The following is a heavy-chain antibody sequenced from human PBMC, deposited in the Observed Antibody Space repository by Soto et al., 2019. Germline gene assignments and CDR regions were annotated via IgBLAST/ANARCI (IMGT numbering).Heavy chain of an antibody. D-gene: IGHD6-19*01. CDR1: GGSFSGYY. CDR2: INHSGST. V-gene: IGHV4-34*01. J-gene: IGHJ4*02. Sequence: KPSETLSLTCAVYGGSFSGYYWSWIRQPPGKGLEWIGEINHSGSTNYNPSLKSRVTISVDTSKNQFSLKLSSVTAADTAVYYCAGVEQWLVRRRDYWGQGTLVTVSS. CDR3: AGVEQWLVRRRDY.